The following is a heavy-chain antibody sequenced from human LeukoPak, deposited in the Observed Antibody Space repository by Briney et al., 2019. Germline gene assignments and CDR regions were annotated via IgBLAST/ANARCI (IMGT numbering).Heavy chain of an antibody. D-gene: IGHD3-22*01. CDR1: GFTFSSYG. CDR2: IWYDGSNK. J-gene: IGHJ6*02. CDR3: ARVPSSYDSSGYYDPDYYGMDV. Sequence: GGSLRLSCAASGFTFSSYGMHWVRQAPGKGLEWVAVIWYDGSNKYYADSVKGRFTISRDNSKNSLYLQMNSLRAEDTAVYYCARVPSSYDSSGYYDPDYYGMDVWGQGTTVTVSS. V-gene: IGHV3-33*01.